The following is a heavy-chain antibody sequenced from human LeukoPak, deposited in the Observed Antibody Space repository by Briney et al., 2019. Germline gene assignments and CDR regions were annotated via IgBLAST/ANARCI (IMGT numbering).Heavy chain of an antibody. Sequence: GRSLRLSCAASGFTISSYGMHWVRQAPGKGLEWVAITSYDGGTQYYVDSVKGRFTISRDNAKNSLYLQMNSRRAEDTAVYYCARVPYQYYYYGMDVWGQGTTVTVSS. CDR2: TSYDGGTQ. CDR1: GFTISSYG. J-gene: IGHJ6*02. D-gene: IGHD3-16*01. CDR3: ARVPYQYYYYGMDV. V-gene: IGHV3-30*03.